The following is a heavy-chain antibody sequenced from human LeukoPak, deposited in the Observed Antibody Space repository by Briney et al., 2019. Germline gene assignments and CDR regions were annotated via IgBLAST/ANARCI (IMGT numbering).Heavy chain of an antibody. Sequence: GRSLRLSYAASGFTFDDYAMHWVRQAPGKGLEWVSGISWNSGSIGYADSVKGRFTISRDNAKNSLYLQMNSLRAEDMALYYCAKASGYSSSDFDYWGQGTLVTVSS. CDR2: ISWNSGSI. CDR3: AKASGYSSSDFDY. J-gene: IGHJ4*02. D-gene: IGHD6-13*01. CDR1: GFTFDDYA. V-gene: IGHV3-9*03.